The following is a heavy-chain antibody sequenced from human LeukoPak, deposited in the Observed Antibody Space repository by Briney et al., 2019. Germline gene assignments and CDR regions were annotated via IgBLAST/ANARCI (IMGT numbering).Heavy chain of an antibody. D-gene: IGHD4-23*01. CDR2: IPYDGGNK. J-gene: IGHJ4*02. V-gene: IGHV3-30*02. CDR1: GFNFNTFA. CDR3: AKDLRWIGGGDY. Sequence: GGSLRLSCAASGFNFNTFAMNWVRQAPGKGLEWVSFIPYDGGNKYYADSVKGRFTFSRDNSKNTLYLEMNSLRTEDTAVYYCAKDLRWIGGGDYSGQGTLVTVSS.